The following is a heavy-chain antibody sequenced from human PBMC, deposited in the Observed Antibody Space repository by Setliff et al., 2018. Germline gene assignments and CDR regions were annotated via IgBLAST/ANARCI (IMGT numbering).Heavy chain of an antibody. Sequence: NPSETLSLTCTVSGGSVRGYYWSWIRQPPGKGLEWIGQIYTSWSTNYNPSLKSRVTISVDTSKNQFSLKLSSVTAADTAVYYCARMSGFLYIDVWGKGTTVTVSS. CDR2: IYTSWST. CDR1: GGSVRGYY. J-gene: IGHJ6*03. CDR3: ARMSGFLYIDV. V-gene: IGHV4-4*09. D-gene: IGHD3-3*01.